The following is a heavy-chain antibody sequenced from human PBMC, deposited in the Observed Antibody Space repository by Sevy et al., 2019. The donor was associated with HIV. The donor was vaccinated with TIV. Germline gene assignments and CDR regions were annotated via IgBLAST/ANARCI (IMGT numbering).Heavy chain of an antibody. D-gene: IGHD2-8*01. CDR1: GFTFSSHA. CDR2: ISGSGGST. CDR3: AKESNDVVLMVYATGGAFDI. V-gene: IGHV3-23*01. J-gene: IGHJ3*02. Sequence: GSLRLSCAASGFTFSSHAMSWVRQAPGKGLEWVSAISGSGGSTYYADSVKGRFTISRDNSKNTLYLQMNSLRAEDTAVYYCAKESNDVVLMVYATGGAFDIWGQGTMVTVSS.